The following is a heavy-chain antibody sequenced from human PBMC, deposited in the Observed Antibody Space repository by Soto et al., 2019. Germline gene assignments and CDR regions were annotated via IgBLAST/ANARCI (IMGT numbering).Heavy chain of an antibody. Sequence: EVQLLESGGALVQPGGSLRLSCAASGFTFTTYAMSWVRQAPGKGLEWVSTINNIGGSTYHADSVKGRFSISRDNSKNTVYLQLNSLRDEDTAVYYCAITGSSSWRESDYWGQGTLVTVSS. D-gene: IGHD6-13*01. CDR3: AITGSSSWRESDY. CDR1: GFTFTTYA. CDR2: INNIGGST. J-gene: IGHJ4*02. V-gene: IGHV3-23*01.